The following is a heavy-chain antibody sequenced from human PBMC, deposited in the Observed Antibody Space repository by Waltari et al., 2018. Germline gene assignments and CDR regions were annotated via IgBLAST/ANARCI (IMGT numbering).Heavy chain of an antibody. Sequence: EVQLVESGGYLVQPGGSLRLSCAASGFTFSKYWIHWVRQTPGKGLEWVSHIKGDGRNIKYADSVKGRFTVSSDNAKNTVYLQISSLRAEDTAVYYCARSNNFAFDYWGQGTLVTVSS. D-gene: IGHD1-20*01. CDR1: GFTFSKYW. J-gene: IGHJ4*02. V-gene: IGHV3-74*01. CDR2: IKGDGRNI. CDR3: ARSNNFAFDY.